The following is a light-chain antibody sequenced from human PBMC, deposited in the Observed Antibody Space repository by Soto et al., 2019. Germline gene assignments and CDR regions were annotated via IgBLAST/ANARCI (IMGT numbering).Light chain of an antibody. V-gene: IGKV3-11*01. CDR1: QSVSNY. J-gene: IGKJ4*01. CDR3: QHRANVVS. CDR2: DTF. Sequence: EIVLTQSLATLSLSPGDRATLSCRASQSVSNYLAWYQQKPGQVPKLPIYDTFHRAPGIPVRFSGSGFGTDFTLTISSLESDDFAVYYCQHRANVVSFGGGTKMEIK.